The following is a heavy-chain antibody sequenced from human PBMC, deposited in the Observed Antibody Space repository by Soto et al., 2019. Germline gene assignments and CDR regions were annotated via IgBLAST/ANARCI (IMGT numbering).Heavy chain of an antibody. CDR2: VYYSGST. J-gene: IGHJ4*02. CDR3: ARHQYYYDSSGYTLDY. D-gene: IGHD3-22*01. CDR1: GGSISSSTYY. V-gene: IGHV4-39*01. Sequence: PSETLSLTCTVSGGSISSSTYYWGWIRQPPGKWLEWIGSVYYSGSTYYNPSLKSRVTISVDTSNNQFSLKLNSVTAADTAVYYCARHQYYYDSSGYTLDYWGQGTLVTVYS.